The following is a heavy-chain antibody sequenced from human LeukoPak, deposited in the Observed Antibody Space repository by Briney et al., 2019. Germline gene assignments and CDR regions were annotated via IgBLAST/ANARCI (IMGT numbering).Heavy chain of an antibody. J-gene: IGHJ5*02. D-gene: IGHD5-18*01. V-gene: IGHV4-38-2*02. CDR1: GYSISNGYY. CDR2: IYDSGST. CDR3: ARHGTAMTSNWFDP. Sequence: SETLSLTCTVSGYSISNGYYWGWIRQPPGKGLEWIGYIYDSGSTNYNPSLKSRVTISVDTSKNQFSLKLSSVTAADTAVYYCARHGTAMTSNWFDPWGQGTLVTVSS.